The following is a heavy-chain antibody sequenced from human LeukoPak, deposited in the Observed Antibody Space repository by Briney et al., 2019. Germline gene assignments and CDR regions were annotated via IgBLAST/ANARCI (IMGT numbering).Heavy chain of an antibody. J-gene: IGHJ6*03. D-gene: IGHD3-10*01. CDR3: TRDNHRGSYYYGSGSAFKSNYYYYYMDV. CDR1: GFTFGDYA. CDR2: IRSKAYGGTT. V-gene: IGHV3-49*04. Sequence: GGSLRLSCTASGFTFGDYAMSWVRQAPGKGLEWVGFIRSKAYGGTTEYAASVKGRFTISRDDSKSIAYLQMNSLKTEDIAVYYCTRDNHRGSYYYGSGSAFKSNYYYYYMDVWGKGTTVTISS.